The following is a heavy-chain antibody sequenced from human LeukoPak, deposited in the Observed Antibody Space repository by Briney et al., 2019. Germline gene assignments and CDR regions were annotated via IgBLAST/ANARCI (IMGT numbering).Heavy chain of an antibody. V-gene: IGHV4-34*01. Sequence: PSETLSLTCAVYGGSFSGYYWSWIRQPPGKGLEWIGEINHSGSTNCNPSLKSRVTISVDTSKNQFSLKLSSVTAADTAVYYCARVYSNYVGWFDPWGQGTLVTVSS. CDR1: GGSFSGYY. J-gene: IGHJ5*02. D-gene: IGHD4-11*01. CDR3: ARVYSNYVGWFDP. CDR2: INHSGST.